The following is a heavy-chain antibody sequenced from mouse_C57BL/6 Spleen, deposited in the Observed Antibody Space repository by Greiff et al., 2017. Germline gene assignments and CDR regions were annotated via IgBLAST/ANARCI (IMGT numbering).Heavy chain of an antibody. CDR1: GYTFTSYW. CDR3: ARRSYYGNYHYAMDY. V-gene: IGHV1-69*01. CDR2: IDPSDSYT. Sequence: QVQLKQPGAELVMPGASVKLSCKASGYTFTSYWMHWVKQRPGQGLEWIGEIDPSDSYTNYNQKFKGKSTLTVDKSSSTAYMQLSSLTSEDSAVYYCARRSYYGNYHYAMDYWGQGTSVTVSS. J-gene: IGHJ4*01. D-gene: IGHD2-1*01.